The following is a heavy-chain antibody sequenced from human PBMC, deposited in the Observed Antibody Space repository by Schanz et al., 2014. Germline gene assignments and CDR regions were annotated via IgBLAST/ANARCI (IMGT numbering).Heavy chain of an antibody. CDR2: IKSDGSST. CDR1: GFTFSSYW. V-gene: IGHV3-74*01. J-gene: IGHJ4*02. D-gene: IGHD2-15*01. Sequence: EVQLVESGGGLVQPGGSLRLSCAASGFTFSSYWMHWVRQVPGKGLVWVSRIKSDGSSTSYADSVKGRFTISRDNSKNTLYLQVGSLSAEDTAVYCCARDSRCYLFDYWGQGALVTVSS. CDR3: ARDSRCYLFDY.